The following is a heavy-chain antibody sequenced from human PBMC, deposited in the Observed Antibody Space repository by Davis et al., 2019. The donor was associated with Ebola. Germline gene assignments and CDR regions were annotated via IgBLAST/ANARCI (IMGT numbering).Heavy chain of an antibody. CDR3: TTSITIFGVVMHDAFDI. D-gene: IGHD3-3*01. J-gene: IGHJ3*02. CDR2: INPSGGST. CDR1: GYTFTSYY. Sequence: ASVKVSCKASGYTFTSYYMHWVRQAPGQGLEWMGIINPSGGSTRYAQKFQGRVTMTRDTSTSTVYMELSSLRSEDTAVYYCTTSITIFGVVMHDAFDIWGQGTMVTVSS. V-gene: IGHV1-46*01.